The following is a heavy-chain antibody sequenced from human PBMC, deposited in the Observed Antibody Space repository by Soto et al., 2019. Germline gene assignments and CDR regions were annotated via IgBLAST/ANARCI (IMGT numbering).Heavy chain of an antibody. V-gene: IGHV3-30*04. Sequence: QVQLVESGGGVVQPGRSLRLSCAVSGFIFKNYALNWVRQAPGKGLEWVASITRDGYNKYYADSVKGRFTISRDNSKNTLSLQMTALRVEDSSVYYCTKSIGGSSSVGMDYWGPGTLVTVSS. D-gene: IGHD6-6*01. CDR1: GFIFKNYA. J-gene: IGHJ4*02. CDR2: ITRDGYNK. CDR3: TKSIGGSSSVGMDY.